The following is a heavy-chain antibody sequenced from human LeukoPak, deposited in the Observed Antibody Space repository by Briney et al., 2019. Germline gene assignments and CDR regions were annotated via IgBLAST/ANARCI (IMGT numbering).Heavy chain of an antibody. CDR3: ARDKFIAAAATFGDY. CDR1: GFTFTLYA. D-gene: IGHD6-13*01. V-gene: IGHV3-30-3*01. J-gene: IGHJ4*02. CDR2: VSYDGNNK. Sequence: PGGSLRLSCAASGFTFTLYAMHWVRQAPGKGLEWVAVVSYDGNNKYYADSVKGRFTISRDNSKNTLYLQMNSLRADDTAVYYCARDKFIAAAATFGDYWGQGTLVTVSS.